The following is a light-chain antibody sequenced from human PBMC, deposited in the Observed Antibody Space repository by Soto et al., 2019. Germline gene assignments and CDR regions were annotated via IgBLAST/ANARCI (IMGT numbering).Light chain of an antibody. Sequence: QSALTQPASVSGSPGQSITIPCTGTSSDVGGYNYVSWYQQHPGKAPQLLIYDVSNRPSGVSNRFSGSKSGNTASLTISGLQAEDEADYYCSSDTSSSTLNYVFGTGTKVTVL. CDR1: SSDVGGYNY. V-gene: IGLV2-14*01. CDR2: DVS. J-gene: IGLJ1*01. CDR3: SSDTSSSTLNYV.